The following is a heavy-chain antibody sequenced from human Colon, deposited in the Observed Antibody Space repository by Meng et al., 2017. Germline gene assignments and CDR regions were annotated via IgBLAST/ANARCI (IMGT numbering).Heavy chain of an antibody. J-gene: IGHJ4*02. CDR3: ARGASDYDFDY. CDR1: GGSVSSGSYY. V-gene: IGHV4-61*01. CDR2: IYYSGST. D-gene: IGHD3-22*01. Sequence: QVQRPESGPGLGRPSETLSLTCTVSGGSVSSGSYYWSWIRQPPGKGLEWIGYIYYSGSTNYNPSLKSRVTISVDTSKNQFSLKLSSVTAADTAVYYCARGASDYDFDYWGQGTLVTVSS.